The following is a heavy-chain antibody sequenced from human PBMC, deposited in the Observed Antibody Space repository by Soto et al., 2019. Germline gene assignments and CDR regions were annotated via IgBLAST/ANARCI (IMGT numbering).Heavy chain of an antibody. CDR1: GYTLTELS. CDR3: ATGVATIRIWYYFDY. V-gene: IGHV1-24*01. D-gene: IGHD5-12*01. CDR2: FDPEDGET. Sequence: ASVKVSCKVSGYTLTELSMHWVRQAPGKGLEWMGGFDPEDGETIYAQKFQGRVTMTEDTSTDTAHMELSSLRSEDTAVYYCATGVATIRIWYYFDYWGQGTLVTVSS. J-gene: IGHJ4*02.